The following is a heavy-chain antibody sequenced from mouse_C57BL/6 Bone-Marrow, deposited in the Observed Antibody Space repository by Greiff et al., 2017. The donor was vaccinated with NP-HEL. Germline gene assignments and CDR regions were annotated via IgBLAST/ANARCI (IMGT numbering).Heavy chain of an antibody. D-gene: IGHD2-2*01. V-gene: IGHV14-4*01. CDR2: IDPENGDT. CDR1: GFNIKDDY. J-gene: IGHJ2*01. CDR3: TTEGYVYCDY. Sequence: EVQLQQSGAELVRPGASVKLSCTASGFNIKDDYMHWVKQRPEQGLEWIGWIDPENGDTEYASKFQGKATITADTSSNTAYLQLSSLTSEDTAVYYCTTEGYVYCDYWGQGTTLTVSS.